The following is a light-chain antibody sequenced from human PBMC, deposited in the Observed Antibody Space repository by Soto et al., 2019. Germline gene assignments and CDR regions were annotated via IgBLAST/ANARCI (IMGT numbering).Light chain of an antibody. CDR3: QSFASDISAFV. Sequence: QSVLTQAPSISGAPGQRVTISCTGSSSNIGAGYDVHWFQQFPVTAPRLLVHGNNNRPSGVPDRFSGSESGTSASLAIAGLQAGDEAIYYCQSFASDISAFVFATGTKVTVL. CDR2: GNN. V-gene: IGLV1-40*01. J-gene: IGLJ1*01. CDR1: SSNIGAGYD.